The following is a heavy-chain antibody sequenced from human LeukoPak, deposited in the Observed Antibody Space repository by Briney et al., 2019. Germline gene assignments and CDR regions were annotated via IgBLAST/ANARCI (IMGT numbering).Heavy chain of an antibody. CDR1: GFTFSSYW. CDR2: IKQDGSEK. V-gene: IGHV3-7*01. J-gene: IGHJ4*02. CDR3: ASSYYDSSGYYSLY. Sequence: GGSLRLSCAASGFTFSSYWMSWVRQAPGKGLEWVANIKQDGSEKYYVDSVKGRFTISRDNAKNSLYLQMNSLRAEDTAVYYCASSYYDSSGYYSLYWGQGTLVTVSS. D-gene: IGHD3-22*01.